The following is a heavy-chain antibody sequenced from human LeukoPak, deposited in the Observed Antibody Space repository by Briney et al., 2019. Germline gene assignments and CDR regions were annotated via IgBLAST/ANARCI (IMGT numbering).Heavy chain of an antibody. CDR2: ISSSSSTI. Sequence: PGGSPRLSCAASGFTFSSYSMNWVRQAPGKGLEWVSYISSSSSTIYYADSVKGRFTISRDNAKNSLYLQMNSLRDEDTAVYYCARDWIVVVPAAKVLTATFDPWGQGTLVTVSS. CDR3: ARDWIVVVPAAKVLTATFDP. CDR1: GFTFSSYS. J-gene: IGHJ5*02. V-gene: IGHV3-48*02. D-gene: IGHD2-2*01.